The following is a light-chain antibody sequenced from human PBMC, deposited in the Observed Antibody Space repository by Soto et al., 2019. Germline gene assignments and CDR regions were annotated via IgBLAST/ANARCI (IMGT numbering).Light chain of an antibody. J-gene: IGKJ4*01. V-gene: IGKV1-12*02. CDR1: QDIGIW. CDR3: QQASTFPS. CDR2: AAS. Sequence: DIQMTQSPSFVSASLGDTVTITCRASQDIGIWLAWYRQRPGKAPNLLIFAASALESGVPSRFRGSGSGTEFTLTISSLQPEDSATYFCQQASTFPSFGGGTKVEI.